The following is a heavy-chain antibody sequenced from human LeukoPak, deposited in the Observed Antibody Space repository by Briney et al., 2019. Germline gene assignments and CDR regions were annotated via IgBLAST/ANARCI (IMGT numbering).Heavy chain of an antibody. J-gene: IGHJ5*02. CDR2: IYTSGST. D-gene: IGHD3-22*01. V-gene: IGHV4-4*07. CDR3: CGSSGYYSNWFDP. Sequence: SETLSLTCTVSGGSISSYYWSWIRQPAGKGLEWIGRIYTSGSTNYNPSLKSRVTMSVDTSKNQFSLQLSSVTAADTAGYYCCGSSGYYSNWFDPWGKGTLVTVSS. CDR1: GGSISSYY.